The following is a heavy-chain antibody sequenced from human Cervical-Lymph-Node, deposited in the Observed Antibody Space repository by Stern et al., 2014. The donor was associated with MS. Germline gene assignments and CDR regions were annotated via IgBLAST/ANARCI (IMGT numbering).Heavy chain of an antibody. CDR2: ISSGGSYI. J-gene: IGHJ4*02. CDR1: GFTFSSYS. D-gene: IGHD4-23*01. Sequence: VQLVESGGGLVKPGGSLRLSCAASGFTFSSYSMNWVRQAPGKGLEWVASISSGGSYIYYADSLKGRFTISRDNAKNSLYLQMNSLRAEDTAVYYCARGQGGNYRYYFDYWGQGTLVTVSS. CDR3: ARGQGGNYRYYFDY. V-gene: IGHV3-21*01.